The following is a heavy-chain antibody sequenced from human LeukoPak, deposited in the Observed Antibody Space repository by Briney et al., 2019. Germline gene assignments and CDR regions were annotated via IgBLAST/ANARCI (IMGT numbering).Heavy chain of an antibody. D-gene: IGHD6-19*01. CDR2: VSVSGSST. CDR3: AKRPLAVAAVDY. CDR1: GFTFSNYA. Sequence: GGSLRLSCAASGFTFSNYAMIWVRQAPGKGLEWVSAVSVSGSSTYYTDSVKGRFSISRDNSENTLYLQMNSLRAEDTAVYYCAKRPLAVAAVDYWGQGTLVTVSS. J-gene: IGHJ4*02. V-gene: IGHV3-23*01.